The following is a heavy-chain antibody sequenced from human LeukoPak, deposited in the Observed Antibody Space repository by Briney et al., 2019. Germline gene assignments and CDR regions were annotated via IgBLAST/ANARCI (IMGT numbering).Heavy chain of an antibody. CDR3: ARGPNKSDGGNSGSAWFDP. D-gene: IGHD4-23*01. CDR2: MNPNSGNT. CDR1: GYTFTTYD. J-gene: IGHJ5*02. Sequence: GASVKVSCKASGYTFTTYDINWVRQAIGQGLEWMGWMNPNSGNTGYAQKFQGRVTMTRNTSISTAYMELSSLRSEDTAVYYCARGPNKSDGGNSGSAWFDPWGQGTLVTVSS. V-gene: IGHV1-8*01.